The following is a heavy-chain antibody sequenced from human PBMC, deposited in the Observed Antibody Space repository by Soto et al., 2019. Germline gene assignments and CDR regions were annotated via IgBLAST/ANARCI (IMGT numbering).Heavy chain of an antibody. J-gene: IGHJ4*02. Sequence: HVQLQESGPGPVTPSQTLSLSCTVSGVSITSGSYYWTWVRQSPGKGLEWIGYRYYSGNTYYNPSLISRATISVDTSKNQFFLKLTSVTAADTAVYYCARGGYDTSGQTFIGWGPDCWGQGTLVTVSS. CDR3: ARGGYDTSGQTFIGWGPDC. CDR1: GVSITSGSYY. CDR2: RYYSGNT. D-gene: IGHD3-22*01. V-gene: IGHV4-30-4*01.